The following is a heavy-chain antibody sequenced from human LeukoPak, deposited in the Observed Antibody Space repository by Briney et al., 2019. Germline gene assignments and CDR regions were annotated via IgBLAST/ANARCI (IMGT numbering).Heavy chain of an antibody. J-gene: IGHJ4*02. Sequence: GGSLRLSCEASGFTFSSYEMNWVRQAPGKGLEWVSFIGSSGATIYYADSVKGRFTISRDNAKNSLYLQMNSLRAEDTAVYYCARLSDALDYWGQGTLVTVSS. CDR3: ARLSDALDY. D-gene: IGHD2-21*02. V-gene: IGHV3-48*03. CDR1: GFTFSSYE. CDR2: IGSSGATI.